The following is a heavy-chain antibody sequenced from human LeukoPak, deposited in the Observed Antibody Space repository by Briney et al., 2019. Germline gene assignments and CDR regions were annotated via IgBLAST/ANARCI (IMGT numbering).Heavy chain of an antibody. Sequence: GGSLRLSCAASGFTLSSYWMHWVRQPPGKGLVWVSRVNGDGTTTTYADSVKGRSTISRDNAKNTLYLQMNSLRAEDTAVYYCARGPRYSFGSAFDYWGQGTLVTVSS. V-gene: IGHV3-74*01. CDR1: GFTLSSYW. J-gene: IGHJ4*02. CDR3: ARGPRYSFGSAFDY. D-gene: IGHD5-18*01. CDR2: VNGDGTTT.